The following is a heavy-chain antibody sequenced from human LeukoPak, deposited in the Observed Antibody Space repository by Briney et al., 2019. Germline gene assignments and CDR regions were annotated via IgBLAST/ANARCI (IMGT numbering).Heavy chain of an antibody. CDR3: ARDPSYSSGWYHYYYYGMDV. D-gene: IGHD6-19*01. CDR2: MNPNSGNT. Sequence: ASVKVSCKASGYTFTSYDINWVRQATGQGLEWMGWMNPNSGNTGYVQKFQGRVTMTRNTSISTAYMELSSLRSEDTAVYYCARDPSYSSGWYHYYYYGMDVWGQGTTVTVSS. CDR1: GYTFTSYD. J-gene: IGHJ6*02. V-gene: IGHV1-8*01.